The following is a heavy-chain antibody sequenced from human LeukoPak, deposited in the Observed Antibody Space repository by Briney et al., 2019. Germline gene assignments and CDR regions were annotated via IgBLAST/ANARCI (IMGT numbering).Heavy chain of an antibody. CDR2: ISGSGGST. D-gene: IGHD5-12*01. Sequence: GGSLRLSCAASGFTFSSYAMSWVRQAPGKGLEWVSAISGSGGSTYYADSVKGQFTISRDNSKNTLYLQMNSLRAEDTAVYYCAKVKAQRLRHLYFDYWGQGTLVTVSS. CDR3: AKVKAQRLRHLYFDY. J-gene: IGHJ4*02. CDR1: GFTFSSYA. V-gene: IGHV3-23*01.